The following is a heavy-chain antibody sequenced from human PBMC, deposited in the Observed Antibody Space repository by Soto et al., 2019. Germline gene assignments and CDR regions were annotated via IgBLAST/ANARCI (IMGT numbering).Heavy chain of an antibody. D-gene: IGHD3-22*01. V-gene: IGHV1-24*01. CDR3: ATAILADTRYDSSGIFDY. Sequence: ASVKVSCKVSGYTLTELSMHWVRQAPGKGLEWMGGFDPEDGETIYAQKFQGRVTMTEDTSTDTAYMELSSLRSEDTAVYYCATAILADTRYDSSGIFDYWGQGTLVTVSS. CDR2: FDPEDGET. J-gene: IGHJ4*02. CDR1: GYTLTELS.